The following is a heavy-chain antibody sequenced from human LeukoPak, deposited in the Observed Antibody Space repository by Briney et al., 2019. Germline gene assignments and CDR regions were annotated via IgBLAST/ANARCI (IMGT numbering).Heavy chain of an antibody. CDR2: ISWNSGSI. CDR1: GFTFDDYT. CDR3: AKEPLPQIDVAGNRY. V-gene: IGHV3-9*01. Sequence: PGRSLRLSCAASGFTFDDYTRHWVPHAPGKGLEGVSGISWNSGSIGYADSVKGRFTISRDNAKNSLYLQMNSLRAEDTALYYCAKEPLPQIDVAGNRYWGQGTLVTVSS. D-gene: IGHD1/OR15-1a*01. J-gene: IGHJ4*02.